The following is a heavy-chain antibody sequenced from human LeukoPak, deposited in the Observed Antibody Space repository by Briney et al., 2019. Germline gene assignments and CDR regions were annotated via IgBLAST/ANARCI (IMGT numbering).Heavy chain of an antibody. CDR2: MNPNSGNT. J-gene: IGHJ4*02. CDR3: ARGEGSSWFLYYLDY. D-gene: IGHD6-13*01. Sequence: ASVKVSCKASGYTFTSYDINWVRQATGQGLEWMGWMNPNSGNTGYAQKFQGRVTMTRNTSISTAYIELGSLRSEDTAVYYCARGEGSSWFLYYLDYWGQGTLVTVSS. CDR1: GYTFTSYD. V-gene: IGHV1-8*01.